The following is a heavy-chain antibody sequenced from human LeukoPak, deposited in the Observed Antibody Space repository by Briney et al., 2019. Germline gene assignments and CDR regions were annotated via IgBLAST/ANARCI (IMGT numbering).Heavy chain of an antibody. Sequence: GGSLRLSCAASGFTFSSYWMSWVRQAPGKGLEWVANIKQDGSEKYYLDSVKGRFTISRDNAENSLYLQMNSLRAEDTAVYYCAAEASSGLEDWGQGILVTVSS. J-gene: IGHJ4*02. CDR3: AAEASSGLED. D-gene: IGHD6-19*01. CDR1: GFTFSSYW. V-gene: IGHV3-7*01. CDR2: IKQDGSEK.